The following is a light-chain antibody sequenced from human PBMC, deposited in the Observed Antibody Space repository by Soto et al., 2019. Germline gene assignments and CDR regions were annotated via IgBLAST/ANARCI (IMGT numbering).Light chain of an antibody. Sequence: EIVLTQSPATLSLSPGERATLSCRASQSVSSYLAWYQQKPGQAPRLLIYGASNRATGIPDRFSGSGSGTDFTLIISRLEPEDFAVYYCQQYAGSPWTFGQGTKVDIK. J-gene: IGKJ1*01. V-gene: IGKV3-20*01. CDR3: QQYAGSPWT. CDR2: GAS. CDR1: QSVSSY.